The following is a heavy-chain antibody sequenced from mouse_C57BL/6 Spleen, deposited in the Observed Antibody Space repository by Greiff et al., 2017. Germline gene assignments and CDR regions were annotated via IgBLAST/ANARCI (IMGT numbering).Heavy chain of an antibody. Sequence: QVQLQQSGAELVRPGASVTLSCKASGYTFTDYEMHWVKQTPVHGLEWIGAIDPETGGTAYNQKFKGKAILTADKSSSTAYMELRSLTSEDSAVYYCTDRSGYYFDDGGKGTTPTVSS. CDR3: TDRSGYYFDD. D-gene: IGHD3-2*01. J-gene: IGHJ2*01. CDR1: GYTFTDYE. CDR2: IDPETGGT. V-gene: IGHV1-15*01.